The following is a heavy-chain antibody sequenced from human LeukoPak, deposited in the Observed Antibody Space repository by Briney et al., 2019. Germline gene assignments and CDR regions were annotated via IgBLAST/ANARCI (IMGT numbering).Heavy chain of an antibody. V-gene: IGHV4-61*01. D-gene: IGHD3-3*01. CDR3: ALWSGYYSDAFDI. J-gene: IGHJ3*02. CDR1: GGSISSGSYY. CDR2: IYYSGST. Sequence: SQTLSLTCTVSGGSISSGSYYWSWIRQPPGKGLEWIGYIYYSGSTNYNPSLKSRVTISVDTSKNQFSLKLSSVTAADTAVYYCALWSGYYSDAFDIWGQGTMVTVSS.